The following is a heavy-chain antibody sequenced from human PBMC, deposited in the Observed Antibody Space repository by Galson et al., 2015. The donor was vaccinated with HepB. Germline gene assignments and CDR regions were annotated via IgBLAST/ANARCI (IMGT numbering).Heavy chain of an antibody. CDR2: IIPIFDTA. J-gene: IGHJ3*02. CDR3: ARYQRKQWLVSSFPGSAFDI. CDR1: GGSFSGYA. Sequence: SVKVSCKASGGSFSGYAISWVRQAPGQGLEWMGGIIPIFDTAKYAQKFQGRVTITADESTSTAYMELSSLRSEDTAVYYCARYQRKQWLVSSFPGSAFDIWGQGTMVTVSS. V-gene: IGHV1-69*13. D-gene: IGHD6-19*01.